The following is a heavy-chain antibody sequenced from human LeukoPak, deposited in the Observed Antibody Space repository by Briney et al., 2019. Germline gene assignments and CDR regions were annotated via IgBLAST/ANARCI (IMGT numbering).Heavy chain of an antibody. CDR2: INHSGST. D-gene: IGHD6-6*01. CDR1: GGSFSGYY. Sequence: SETLSLTCAVYGGSFSGYYWSWIRQPPGKGLEWIGEINHSGSTNYNPSLKSRATISVDTSKNQFSLKLSSVTAADTAVYYCARSSGIAGRDFDYWGQGTLVTVSS. J-gene: IGHJ4*02. CDR3: ARSSGIAGRDFDY. V-gene: IGHV4-34*01.